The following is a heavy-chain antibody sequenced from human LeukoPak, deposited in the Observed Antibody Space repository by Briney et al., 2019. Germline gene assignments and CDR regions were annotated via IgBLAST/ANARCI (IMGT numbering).Heavy chain of an antibody. V-gene: IGHV2-5*02. CDR2: IYWDDDK. CDR1: GFSLTTRGVA. Sequence: SGPTLVKPTQTLTLTCTFSGFSLTTRGVAVGWIRQTPGKVLEWLALIYWDDDKRYSPSLKSRLTITKDTSEDQVVLTMTNMDPVDTATYYCAHSGVGPGDYWGQGTLVTVSS. CDR3: AHSGVGPGDY. D-gene: IGHD3-3*01. J-gene: IGHJ4*02.